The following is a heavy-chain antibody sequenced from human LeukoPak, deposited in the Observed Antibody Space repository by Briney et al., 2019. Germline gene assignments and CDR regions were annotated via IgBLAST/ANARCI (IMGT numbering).Heavy chain of an antibody. CDR2: SFNGGNT. J-gene: IGHJ6*03. CDR1: GDSISTNIYY. Sequence: SETLSLTCIVSGDSISTNIYYWGWIRQLPGKGLEWIGTSFNGGNTYYNPSLKSRVTIPIDASKNQFSLTLTSVTAEDTAVYYCATTSGYRNYYYYYVDVWGPGTTVTVSS. CDR3: ATTSGYRNYYYYYVDV. D-gene: IGHD3-3*01. V-gene: IGHV4-39*01.